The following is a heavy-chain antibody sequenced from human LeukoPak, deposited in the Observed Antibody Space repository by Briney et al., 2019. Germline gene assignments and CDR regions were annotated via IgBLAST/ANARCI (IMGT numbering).Heavy chain of an antibody. Sequence: GGSLRLSCAASGFTVSSNYMSWVRQAPGKGLEWVSVIYSGGSTYYADSVKGRFTISRDNSKSTLYLQMNSLRAEDTAVYYCARAAPRYYYDSSGNNGYDAFDIWGQGTMVTVSS. D-gene: IGHD3-22*01. J-gene: IGHJ3*02. CDR1: GFTVSSNY. CDR3: ARAAPRYYYDSSGNNGYDAFDI. CDR2: IYSGGST. V-gene: IGHV3-66*01.